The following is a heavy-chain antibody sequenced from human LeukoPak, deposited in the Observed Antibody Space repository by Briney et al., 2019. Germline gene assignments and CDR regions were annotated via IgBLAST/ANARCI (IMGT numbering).Heavy chain of an antibody. CDR1: GGSFSGYY. CDR2: INHSGST. CDR3: AMGDYGDYVFDY. J-gene: IGHJ4*02. Sequence: SETLSLTCAVYGGSFSGYYWSWIRQPPGKGLEWIGEINHSGSTNYNPSLKSRVTISVDTSKNQFSLKLSSVTAADTAVYYCAMGDYGDYVFDYRGQGTLVTVSS. V-gene: IGHV4-34*01. D-gene: IGHD4-17*01.